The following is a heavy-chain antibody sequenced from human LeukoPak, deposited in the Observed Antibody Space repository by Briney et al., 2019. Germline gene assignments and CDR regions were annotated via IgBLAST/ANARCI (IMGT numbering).Heavy chain of an antibody. Sequence: GGSLRLSCAASGFTFSSYGMHWVRQAPGKGLEWVAVISYDGSNKYYADSVKGRFTISRDNSKNTLYLQMNSLRAEDTAVYYCAKFGGSGSYYNGLFDYWGQGTLVTVSS. CDR1: GFTFSSYG. CDR3: AKFGGSGSYYNGLFDY. CDR2: ISYDGSNK. D-gene: IGHD3-10*01. V-gene: IGHV3-30*18. J-gene: IGHJ4*02.